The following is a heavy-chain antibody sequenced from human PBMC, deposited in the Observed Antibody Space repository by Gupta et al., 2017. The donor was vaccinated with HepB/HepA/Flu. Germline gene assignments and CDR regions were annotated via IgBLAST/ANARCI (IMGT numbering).Heavy chain of an antibody. CDR1: GGSFIVYY. CDR2: INHSGSS. J-gene: IGHJ3*02. Sequence: QVQLQQWGAGLLKPSETLSLTGAVYGGSFIVYYWSCIRHPPGKGLEWIGEINHSGSSNYNPSLKRRVTISVDTSKNQFSLKLSSVTAADTAVYYCARWQLYCSSTSCEAFDIWGQGTMVTVSS. CDR3: ARWQLYCSSTSCEAFDI. V-gene: IGHV4-34*01. D-gene: IGHD2-2*01.